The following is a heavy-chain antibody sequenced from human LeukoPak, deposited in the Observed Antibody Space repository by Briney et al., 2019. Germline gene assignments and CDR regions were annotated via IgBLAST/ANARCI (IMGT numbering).Heavy chain of an antibody. CDR1: GFTFSSYA. Sequence: PGGSLRLSCAASGFTFSSYAMSWVRQAPGKGLEWVSAISGSGGSTYYADSVKGRFTISRDNSKNTLYLQMNSLRAEDTAVYYCAKGAYGDFLTTGIRQGRYYYYGMDVWGQGTTVTVSS. CDR3: AKGAYGDFLTTGIRQGRYYYYGMDV. CDR2: ISGSGGST. D-gene: IGHD4-17*01. J-gene: IGHJ6*02. V-gene: IGHV3-23*01.